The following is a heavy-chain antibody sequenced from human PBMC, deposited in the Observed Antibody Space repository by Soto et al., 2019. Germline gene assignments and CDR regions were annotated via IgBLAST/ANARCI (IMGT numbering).Heavy chain of an antibody. J-gene: IGHJ6*02. CDR3: ARHLTSVDTAMVYYYYYGKDV. CDR1: GGSISSSSYY. CDR2: IYYSGST. Sequence: PSETLSLTCTVSGGSISSSSYYLCWIRQPPGKGLEWIGSIYYSGSTYYNPSLKSRVTISVDTSKNQFSLKLSSVTAADTAVYYCARHLTSVDTAMVYYYYYGKDVWGQGTTVTVSS. V-gene: IGHV4-39*01. D-gene: IGHD5-18*01.